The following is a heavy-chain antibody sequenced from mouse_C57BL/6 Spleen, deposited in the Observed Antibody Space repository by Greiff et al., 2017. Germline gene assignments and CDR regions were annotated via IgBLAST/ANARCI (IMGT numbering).Heavy chain of an antibody. CDR1: GYAFSSSW. Sequence: VEPGASVKISCKASGYAFSSSWMNWVKQRPGKGLEWIGRIYPGDGDTNYNGKFKGKATLTADKSSSTAYMQLSSLTSEDSAVYFCASYGNFDYWGQGTTLTVSS. CDR2: IYPGDGDT. V-gene: IGHV1-82*01. J-gene: IGHJ2*01. CDR3: ASYGNFDY. D-gene: IGHD2-1*01.